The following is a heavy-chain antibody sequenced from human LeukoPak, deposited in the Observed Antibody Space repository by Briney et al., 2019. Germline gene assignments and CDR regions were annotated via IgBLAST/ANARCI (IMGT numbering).Heavy chain of an antibody. CDR2: INQDGSVE. Sequence: PGGSLRLSCVASGFIFNNYYMSWVRQAPGKGLEWVANINQDGSVEYYVDSVKGRLTISRDNSKNTLYLQMNSLRAEDTAVYYCAKSRWGLPPHWGQGTLVTVSS. D-gene: IGHD1-26*01. V-gene: IGHV3-7*03. CDR3: AKSRWGLPPH. CDR1: GFIFNNYY. J-gene: IGHJ4*02.